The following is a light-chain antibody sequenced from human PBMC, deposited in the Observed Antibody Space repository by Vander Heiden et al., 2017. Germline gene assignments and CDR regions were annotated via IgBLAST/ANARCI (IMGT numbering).Light chain of an antibody. CDR1: QSVLYSSNNKNY. J-gene: IGKJ3*01. CDR3: QQYYSTPF. CDR2: WAS. Sequence: DIVLTQSPDSLAVSPGERATINCKSSQSVLYSSNNKNYLAWYQQKPGQPPKLLIYWASTRESGVPDRFSGSGSGTDFTLTISSLQAEDVAVYYCQQYYSTPFFGPGTKVDIK. V-gene: IGKV4-1*01.